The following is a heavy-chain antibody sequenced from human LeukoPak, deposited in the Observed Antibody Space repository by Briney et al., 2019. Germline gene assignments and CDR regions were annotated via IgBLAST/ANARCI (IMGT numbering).Heavy chain of an antibody. J-gene: IGHJ4*02. CDR1: GFTFNDYY. Sequence: GGSLRLSCAASGFTFNDYYMTWIRQAPGMGLECVSYISSSGSTIYYADSVKGRFTISRDSAKNSLYLQMNSLRDEDTAVYYCARGVRRYSRGSRFDSWGQGTLVTVSS. CDR3: ARGVRRYSRGSRFDS. CDR2: ISSSGSTI. V-gene: IGHV3-11*04. D-gene: IGHD5-18*01.